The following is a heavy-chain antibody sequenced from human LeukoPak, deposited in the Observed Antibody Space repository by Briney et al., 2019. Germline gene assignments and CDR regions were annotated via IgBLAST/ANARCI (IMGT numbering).Heavy chain of an antibody. D-gene: IGHD3-10*01. V-gene: IGHV3-66*01. Sequence: SGGSLRLSCAASGFSVSDNYMTWVRQAPGKGLEWVSVLSSGGSTYYADSVKGRFTISRDDSTNTLYLQMNSLKSEDTAVYYCTTYGSGRKFDYWGQGILVTVSS. J-gene: IGHJ4*02. CDR1: GFSVSDNY. CDR2: LSSGGST. CDR3: TTYGSGRKFDY.